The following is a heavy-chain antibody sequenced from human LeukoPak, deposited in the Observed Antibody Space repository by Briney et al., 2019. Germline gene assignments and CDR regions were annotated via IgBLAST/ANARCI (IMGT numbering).Heavy chain of an antibody. CDR3: ARVGYSSSSFDY. Sequence: GGSLRLSCAASGFTFDDYTMYWVRQAPGKGLEWVSLISWDGGSTYYADSVKGRFTISRDNSKNSLYLQMNSLRAEDTAVYYCARVGYSSSSFDYWGQGTLVTVSS. V-gene: IGHV3-43*01. J-gene: IGHJ4*02. CDR2: ISWDGGST. D-gene: IGHD6-6*01. CDR1: GFTFDDYT.